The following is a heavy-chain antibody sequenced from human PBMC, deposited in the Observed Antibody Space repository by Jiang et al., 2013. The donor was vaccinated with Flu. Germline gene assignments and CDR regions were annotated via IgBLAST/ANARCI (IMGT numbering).Heavy chain of an antibody. CDR3: ARVLVDTRTFDI. J-gene: IGHJ3*02. Sequence: LEWIGNIYHSGSTYYNMSLKSRVTISVDRSKNQFFLKLSSVTAADTAVYYCARVLVDTRTFDIWGQGTMVTVSS. CDR2: IYHSGST. D-gene: IGHD5-18*01. V-gene: IGHV4-30-2*01.